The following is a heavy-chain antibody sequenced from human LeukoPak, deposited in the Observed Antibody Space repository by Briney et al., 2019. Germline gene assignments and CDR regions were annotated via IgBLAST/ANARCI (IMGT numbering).Heavy chain of an antibody. D-gene: IGHD2-8*01. Sequence: GGSLRLSCAASGFTFSNAWMSWVRQAPGKGLEWVGRIKSKSYGATTDYAAPVKGRFTISRDDSKNTLYLQMNSLKTEDTAVYYCATDNGGESGFDHWGQGTLVTVSS. J-gene: IGHJ4*02. CDR3: ATDNGGESGFDH. V-gene: IGHV3-15*05. CDR1: GFTFSNAW. CDR2: IKSKSYGATT.